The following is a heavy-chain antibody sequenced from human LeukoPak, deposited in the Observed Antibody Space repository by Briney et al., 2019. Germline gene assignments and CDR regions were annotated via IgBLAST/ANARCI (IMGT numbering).Heavy chain of an antibody. Sequence: RSSQTLSLTCTVSGGSISDYYWSWIRQPPGKGLEWIGYIYYSGSTNYNPSLKSRVTISVDTSKNHFSLRVSSVTAADTAVYYCAREADWGSFFDYWGQGTLVTVSS. CDR2: IYYSGST. CDR1: GGSISDYY. J-gene: IGHJ4*02. V-gene: IGHV4-59*01. D-gene: IGHD3-9*01. CDR3: AREADWGSFFDY.